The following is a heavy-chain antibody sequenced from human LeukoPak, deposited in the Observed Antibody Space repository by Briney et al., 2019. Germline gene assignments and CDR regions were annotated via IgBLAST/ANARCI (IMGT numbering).Heavy chain of an antibody. Sequence: GASVKVSCKASGYTFTSYYMHWVRQAPGQGLEWMGIIDPSGGTTSYAQKFQGRVTMTRDMSTSTVYMELSSLRSEDTAVYYCARDRKYYDSRADFDYWGQGTLVTVSS. CDR2: IDPSGGTT. J-gene: IGHJ4*02. D-gene: IGHD3-22*01. V-gene: IGHV1-46*01. CDR3: ARDRKYYDSRADFDY. CDR1: GYTFTSYY.